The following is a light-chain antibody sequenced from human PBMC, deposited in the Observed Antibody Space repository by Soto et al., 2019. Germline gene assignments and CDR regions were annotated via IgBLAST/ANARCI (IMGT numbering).Light chain of an antibody. J-gene: IGKJ1*01. Sequence: DIQMTQSPSSLSASVGDRVTITCRASQIITNYLNWYQQQPGKAPKLLIYAASTLLSGVPSRFTGGGSGTDFTLTIDSLQPEDFATYFCQQSYSSPWTFGQGTKVEI. V-gene: IGKV1-39*01. CDR3: QQSYSSPWT. CDR2: AAS. CDR1: QIITNY.